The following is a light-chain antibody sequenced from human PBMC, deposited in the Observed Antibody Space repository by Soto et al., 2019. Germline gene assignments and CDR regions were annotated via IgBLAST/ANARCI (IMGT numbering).Light chain of an antibody. J-gene: IGKJ5*01. Sequence: ILLTQPPGTLALSPGDRATLSCRASQSVRSNFLAWYQEKPGQAPRLLIYQTSIRAAGIPARFSASGSGTEFTLTISSLEPDDFAVYYCQHRSDWPLTFGQGTRLEI. CDR3: QHRSDWPLT. CDR2: QTS. V-gene: IGKV3-11*01. CDR1: QSVRSNF.